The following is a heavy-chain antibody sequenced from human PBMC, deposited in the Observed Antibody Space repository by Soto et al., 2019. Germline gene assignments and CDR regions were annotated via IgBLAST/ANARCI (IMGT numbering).Heavy chain of an antibody. CDR2: ISWNSGNI. CDR3: AKLEGAFDI. Sequence: EVQLVESGGGLVQPGRSLRLSCAASGLSFDDYAMHWVRQAPGKGLEWVSGISWNSGNIGYADSVKGRFTISRDNAKNSLYLQMNSLRTEDTALYYCAKLEGAFDIWGQWTMLTVSS. CDR1: GLSFDDYA. J-gene: IGHJ3*02. V-gene: IGHV3-9*01.